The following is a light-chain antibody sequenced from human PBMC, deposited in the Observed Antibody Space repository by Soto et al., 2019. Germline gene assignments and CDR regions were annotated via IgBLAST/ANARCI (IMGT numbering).Light chain of an antibody. CDR2: AAT. Sequence: DIQMTQSPSSVSASVGDRVTITCRATQGISNWLAWYQQKPGQAPKLLIYAATSLQDGVPLRFSGSGSGADFTLTISALQPEDFAPYYCQQANSFPLTFGGGTKVEIK. CDR1: QGISNW. V-gene: IGKV1-12*01. J-gene: IGKJ4*01. CDR3: QQANSFPLT.